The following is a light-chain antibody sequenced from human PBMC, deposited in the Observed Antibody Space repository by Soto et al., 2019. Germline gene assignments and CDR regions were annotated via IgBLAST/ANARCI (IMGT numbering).Light chain of an antibody. J-gene: IGKJ1*01. CDR1: QSVSGSY. CDR2: GAS. Sequence: EIVLTQSPGTLSLSPGERATLSCRASQSVSGSYLAWYQQKPGQAPRLLIYGASSRATGIPDRFTGSGFGTDFTLTISRLEPEDFAVYYCQKYGSSPQTFGQGTKVDI. CDR3: QKYGSSPQT. V-gene: IGKV3-20*01.